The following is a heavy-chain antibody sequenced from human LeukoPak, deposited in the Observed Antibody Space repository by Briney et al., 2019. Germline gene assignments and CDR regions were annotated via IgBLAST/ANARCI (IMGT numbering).Heavy chain of an antibody. CDR1: GFTFSSYG. D-gene: IGHD3-10*01. CDR3: ARDRRYYGSGSYSYYFDY. V-gene: IGHV3-33*01. CDR2: IWYDGSNK. J-gene: IGHJ4*02. Sequence: GRSLRLSCAASGFTFSSYGMHRVRQAPGKGLEWVAVIWYDGSNKYYADSAKGRFTISRDNSKNTLYLQMNSLRAEDTAVYYCARDRRYYGSGSYSYYFDYWGQGTLVTVSS.